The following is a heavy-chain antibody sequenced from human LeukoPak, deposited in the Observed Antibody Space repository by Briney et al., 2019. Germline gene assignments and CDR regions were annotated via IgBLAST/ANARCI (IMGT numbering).Heavy chain of an antibody. CDR3: ARHAGSGWLEYYFDY. J-gene: IGHJ4*02. CDR2: IYYSGST. Sequence: SETLSLTCTVSGGSISSYYWSWIRQPPGKGLEWIGYIYYSGSTNYNPSLKSRVTISVDTSKNQFSLKLSSVTAADTAVYYCARHAGSGWLEYYFDYWGQGTLVTVSS. CDR1: GGSISSYY. D-gene: IGHD6-19*01. V-gene: IGHV4-59*08.